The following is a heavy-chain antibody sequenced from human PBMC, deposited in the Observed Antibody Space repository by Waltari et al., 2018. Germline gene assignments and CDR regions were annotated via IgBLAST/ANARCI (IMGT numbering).Heavy chain of an antibody. CDR3: TRDGVRAGIVDQ. CDR1: GYTFTGYC. CDR2: IDPHSGGT. J-gene: IGHJ4*02. D-gene: IGHD3-22*01. V-gene: IGHV1-2*02. Sequence: QVQLVQSGAEVKKPGASVKVSCTASGYTFTGYCMHWVRQAPGQGLEWMGWIDPHSGGTNYAQKFQGRVTMTRDMSISTGYMELSRLTSDDTAVYFCTRDGVRAGIVDQWGQGTLVTVSS.